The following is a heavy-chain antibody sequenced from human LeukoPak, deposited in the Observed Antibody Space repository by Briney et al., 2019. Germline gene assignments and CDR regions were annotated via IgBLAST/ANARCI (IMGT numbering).Heavy chain of an antibody. D-gene: IGHD6-13*01. CDR2: IYTSGST. V-gene: IGHV4-4*07. CDR1: GGSISSYY. J-gene: IGHJ3*02. CDR3: ARDFVSSSWYEGDDAFDI. Sequence: SETLSLTCTVSGGSISSYYWSWIRQPAGKGLEWIGRIYTSGSTNYNPSLKSRVTMSVDTSKNQFSLKLSSVTAADTAVYYCARDFVSSSWYEGDDAFDIWGQGTMVTVSS.